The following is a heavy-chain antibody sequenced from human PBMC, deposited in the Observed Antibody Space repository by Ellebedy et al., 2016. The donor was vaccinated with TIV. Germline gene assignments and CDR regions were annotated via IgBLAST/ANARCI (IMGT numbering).Heavy chain of an antibody. D-gene: IGHD3-16*02. CDR1: GYTFTSYD. CDR3: ARARLVWGSYRKAPDAFDI. V-gene: IGHV1-8*01. Sequence: ASVKVSCXASGYTFTSYDINWVRQATGQGLEWMGWMNPNSGNTGYAQKFQGRVTMTRNTSISTAYMELSSLRSEDTAVYYCARARLVWGSYRKAPDAFDIWGQGTMVTVSS. CDR2: MNPNSGNT. J-gene: IGHJ3*02.